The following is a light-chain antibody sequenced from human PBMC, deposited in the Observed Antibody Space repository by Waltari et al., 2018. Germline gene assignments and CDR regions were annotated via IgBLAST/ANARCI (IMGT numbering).Light chain of an antibody. V-gene: IGKV4-1*01. CDR3: QQYYSTPKT. CDR1: QSLLYRSDNKNY. J-gene: IGKJ1*01. CDR2: CAS. Sequence: DIVMTPSPDSLAVSLGERATHNCKSSQSLLYRSDNKNYLAWYQQKPGLPPKVLINCASTRDSGVPNRFSGSGSGTDFTLTISSLQAEDVAVYYCQQYYSTPKTFGQGTKVGVK.